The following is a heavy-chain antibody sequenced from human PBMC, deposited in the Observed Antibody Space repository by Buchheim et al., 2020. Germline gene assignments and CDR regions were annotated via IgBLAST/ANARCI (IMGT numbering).Heavy chain of an antibody. CDR1: GFTFSSYG. CDR2: IWYDGSNK. CDR3: ARGYSSGWPDFDY. J-gene: IGHJ4*02. Sequence: QVQLVESGGGVVQPGRSLRLSCAASGFTFSSYGMHWVRQAPGKGLEWVAIIWYDGSNKYYADSVKGRFTISRDNSKNTLYLQMNSLRAEDTAVYYCARGYSSGWPDFDYWGQGTL. V-gene: IGHV3-33*01. D-gene: IGHD6-19*01.